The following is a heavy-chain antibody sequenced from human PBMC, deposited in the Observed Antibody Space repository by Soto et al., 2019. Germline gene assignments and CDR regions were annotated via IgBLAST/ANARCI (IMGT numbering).Heavy chain of an antibody. V-gene: IGHV4-59*01. CDR1: GGSISSYY. D-gene: IGHD3-10*01. CDR3: AKGLTMVRGVITYFDY. Sequence: SETLSLTCTVSGGSISSYYWSWIRQPPGKGLEWIGYIYYSGSTNYNPSLKSRVTISVDTSKNQFSLKLSSVTAADTAVYYCAKGLTMVRGVITYFDYWGQGXLVTVSS. J-gene: IGHJ4*02. CDR2: IYYSGST.